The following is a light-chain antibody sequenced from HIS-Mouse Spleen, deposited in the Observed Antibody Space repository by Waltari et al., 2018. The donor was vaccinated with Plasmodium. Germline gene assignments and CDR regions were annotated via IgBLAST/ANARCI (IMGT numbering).Light chain of an antibody. V-gene: IGKV3-20*01. CDR1: QSVSSSY. Sequence: EIVLTQSPGTLSLSPGERATLSCRASQSVSSSYLAWYQQKPGQAPRLLIYGASSRATGIPDRFSGSGSGTDFTLTISRLEPEDFAVYYCQQYGSSPPVTFGPG. J-gene: IGKJ3*01. CDR2: GAS. CDR3: QQYGSSPPVT.